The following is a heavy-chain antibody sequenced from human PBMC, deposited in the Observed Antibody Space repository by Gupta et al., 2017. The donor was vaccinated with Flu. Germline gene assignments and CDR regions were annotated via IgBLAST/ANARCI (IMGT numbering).Heavy chain of an antibody. Sequence: EVKLVQSGAEVRKPGESVRVSCKASGYSFTSHWIGSVRQMPGKGLEWLGIIYPSDSDTRYSPSFQGQVTISADKSITTAYLQWTSLRASDSAMYYCARQARHYSESFDYFPIDYWGQGTLVTVSS. CDR3: ARQARHYSESFDYFPIDY. J-gene: IGHJ4*02. CDR1: GYSFTSHW. D-gene: IGHD1-26*01. CDR2: IYPSDSDT. V-gene: IGHV5-51*01.